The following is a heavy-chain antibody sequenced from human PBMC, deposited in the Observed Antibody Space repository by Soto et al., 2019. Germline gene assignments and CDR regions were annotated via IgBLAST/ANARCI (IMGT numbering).Heavy chain of an antibody. J-gene: IGHJ5*02. CDR3: ARVPGP. V-gene: IGHV4-30-2*01. CDR1: GGSISSGGYS. CDR2: IYHSGST. Sequence: SETLSLTCAVSGGSISSGGYSWSWIRQPPGKGLEWIGYIYHSGSTYYNPSLKSRVTISVDRSKNQFSPKLNSVTAADTAVYYCARVPGPWGQGTLVTVSS.